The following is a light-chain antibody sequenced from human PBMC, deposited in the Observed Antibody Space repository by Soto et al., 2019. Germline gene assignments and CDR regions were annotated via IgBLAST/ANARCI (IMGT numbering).Light chain of an antibody. CDR3: QQYYSFPYT. J-gene: IGKJ2*01. V-gene: IGKV1-9*01. Sequence: DIQLTQSPSFLSASVGDRVTITCRATQGISSYLAWYQQKPGKAPNLLIYAASTLQSGVPSRFSGSGSGTDFTRTISCLQSEDFATYYCQQYYSFPYTFGQGTKVDIK. CDR1: QGISSY. CDR2: AAS.